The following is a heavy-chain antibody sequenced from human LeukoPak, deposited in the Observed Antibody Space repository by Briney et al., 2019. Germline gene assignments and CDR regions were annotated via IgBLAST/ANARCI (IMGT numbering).Heavy chain of an antibody. D-gene: IGHD3-16*01. CDR2: INPNSGGT. Sequence: ASVKVSCKASEYTFTGYYMHWVRQAPGQGLEWMGWINPNSGGTHYAQNFQGRVTMTSDTSISTAYMELSRLKSDDTAVYYCARQIMGYYFYMDVWGKGTTVTISS. CDR1: EYTFTGYY. CDR3: ARQIMGYYFYMDV. J-gene: IGHJ6*03. V-gene: IGHV1-2*02.